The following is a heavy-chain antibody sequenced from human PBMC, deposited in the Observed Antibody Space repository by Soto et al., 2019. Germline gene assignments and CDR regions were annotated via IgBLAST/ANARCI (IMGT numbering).Heavy chain of an antibody. CDR1: GFTFSSYA. J-gene: IGHJ4*02. CDR3: ARARGAYYDFWSGYYPLDY. Sequence: QVQLVESGGGVVQPGRSLRLSCAASGFTFSSYAMHWVRQAPGKGLEWVAVISYDGSNKYYADSVKGRFTISRDNSKNTLYLQMNSLRAEDTAVYYCARARGAYYDFWSGYYPLDYWGQGTLVTVSS. CDR2: ISYDGSNK. D-gene: IGHD3-3*01. V-gene: IGHV3-30-3*01.